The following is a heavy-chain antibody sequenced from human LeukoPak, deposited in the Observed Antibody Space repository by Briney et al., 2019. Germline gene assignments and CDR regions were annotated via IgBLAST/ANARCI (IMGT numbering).Heavy chain of an antibody. CDR1: GYSFTSYW. Sequence: GESLKISCKGSGYSFTSYWIGWVRPMPGKGLEWLGIINPGDSDTRYSPSSQGQVTISADKSISTANLQWSSLKASDTAMYYCARRIGSGWYDYWGQGTLVTVSS. D-gene: IGHD6-19*01. CDR2: INPGDSDT. CDR3: ARRIGSGWYDY. J-gene: IGHJ4*02. V-gene: IGHV5-51*01.